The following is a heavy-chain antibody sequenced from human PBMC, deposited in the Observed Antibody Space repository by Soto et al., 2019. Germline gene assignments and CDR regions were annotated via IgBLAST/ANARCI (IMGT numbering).Heavy chain of an antibody. J-gene: IGHJ4*02. Sequence: GGSLRLSCAASGFTFSSHWTHWVRQAPGKGLVWVSRINSDGSSTSYADSVKGRFTISRDNAKNTLYLQMNSLRAEDTAVYYCARVSSRTYYYDSSAGYYFDYWGQGTLVTVSS. V-gene: IGHV3-74*01. D-gene: IGHD3-22*01. CDR3: ARVSSRTYYYDSSAGYYFDY. CDR2: INSDGSST. CDR1: GFTFSSHW.